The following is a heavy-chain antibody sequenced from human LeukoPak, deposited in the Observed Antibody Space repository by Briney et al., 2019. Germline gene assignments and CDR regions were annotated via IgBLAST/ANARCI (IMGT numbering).Heavy chain of an antibody. J-gene: IGHJ4*02. CDR1: VGSISNYY. CDR3: ARHGGSYDFDY. V-gene: IGHV4-59*08. Sequence: SETLSLTCTVSVGSISNYYWSWIRQPPGKGLEWIGQIYYSGSTNYNPSLKSRVTISVDTSKNQFSLKLSSLTAADTAVYYCARHGGSYDFDYWGQGTLVTVSS. D-gene: IGHD1-26*01. CDR2: IYYSGST.